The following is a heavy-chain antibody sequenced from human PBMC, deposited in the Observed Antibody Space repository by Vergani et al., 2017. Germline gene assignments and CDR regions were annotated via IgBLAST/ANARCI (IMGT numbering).Heavy chain of an antibody. CDR2: INPSGGST. Sequence: QVQLVQSGAEVKKPGASVKVSCKASGYTFTSYYMHWVRQAPGQGLEWMGIINPSGGSTSYAQKFQGRVTMTRDTSTSTVYMELGSLRSEDTAVYYCAGGVVVVAAAIGPGMDVWGQGTTVTVSS. D-gene: IGHD2-2*01. CDR3: AGGVVVVAAAIGPGMDV. J-gene: IGHJ6*02. CDR1: GYTFTSYY. V-gene: IGHV1-46*01.